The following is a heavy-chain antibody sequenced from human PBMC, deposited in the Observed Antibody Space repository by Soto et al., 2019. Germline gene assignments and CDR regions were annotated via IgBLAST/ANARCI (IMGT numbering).Heavy chain of an antibody. V-gene: IGHV3-7*01. D-gene: IGHD2-2*03. CDR3: ARVVDIVVVPAAMSYMDV. CDR1: GFTFSSYW. CDR2: IKQDGSEK. Sequence: GGSLRLSCAASGFTFSSYWMSWVRQAPGKGLEWVANIKQDGSEKYYVDSVKGRSTISRDNAKNSLYLQMNSLRAEDTAVYYCARVVDIVVVPAAMSYMDVWGKGTTVTVSS. J-gene: IGHJ6*03.